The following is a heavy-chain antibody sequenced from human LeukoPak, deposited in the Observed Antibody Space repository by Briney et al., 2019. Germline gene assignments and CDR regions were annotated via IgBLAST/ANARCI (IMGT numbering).Heavy chain of an antibody. V-gene: IGHV4-39*07. CDR1: GGSISSSSYY. CDR2: IYYSGST. D-gene: IGHD3-22*01. Sequence: SETLSLTCTVSGGSISSSSYYWGWIRQPPGKGLEWIGSIYYSGSTYYNPSLKSRVTISVDTSKNQFSLKLSSVTAADTAVYYCASRINIPVVDYFDYWGQGTLVTVSS. J-gene: IGHJ4*02. CDR3: ASRINIPVVDYFDY.